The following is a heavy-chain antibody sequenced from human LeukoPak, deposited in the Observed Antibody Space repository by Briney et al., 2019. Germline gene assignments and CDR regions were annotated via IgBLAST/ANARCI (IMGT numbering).Heavy chain of an antibody. CDR3: AREGGFYRPLDY. D-gene: IGHD3-3*01. CDR2: ISLTGLT. Sequence: KPSETLSLTCGVSGGSISNTNWWSWVRQPPGQGLEWIGEISLTGLTHYNPSLESRVTVSLDKSKNQLSLNLTSVTAADTAVYYCAREGGFYRPLDYSGQGMLVTVSS. CDR1: GGSISNTNW. V-gene: IGHV4-4*02. J-gene: IGHJ4*02.